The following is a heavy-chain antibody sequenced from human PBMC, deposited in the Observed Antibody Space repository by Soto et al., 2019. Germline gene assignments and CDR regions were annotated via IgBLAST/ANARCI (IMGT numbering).Heavy chain of an antibody. J-gene: IGHJ4*02. CDR1: GFTFSNAW. Sequence: EVQLVESGGGLVKPGGSLRLSCAASGFTFSNAWMNWVRQAPGKGLEWVGRIKSKTDGGTTDYAAPVKGRFTISRDDSKNTLYLQMNSLKTEDTAVYYCTTGRGYSYEPFDYWGQGTLVTVSS. D-gene: IGHD5-18*01. V-gene: IGHV3-15*07. CDR3: TTGRGYSYEPFDY. CDR2: IKSKTDGGTT.